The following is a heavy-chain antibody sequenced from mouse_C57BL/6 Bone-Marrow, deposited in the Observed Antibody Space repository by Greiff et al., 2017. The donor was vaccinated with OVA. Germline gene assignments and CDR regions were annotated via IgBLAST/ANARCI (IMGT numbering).Heavy chain of an antibody. CDR2: IDPSDSYT. J-gene: IGHJ2*01. V-gene: IGHV1-50*01. Sequence: QVQLQQSGAELVKPGASVKLSCKASGYTFTSYWMQWVKQRPGQGLEWIGEIDPSDSYTNYNQKFKGKATLTVDTSSSTAYMQLSSLTSEDSAVYYCARGVGYFDYGGQGTTLTVSA. CDR3: ARGVGYFDY. CDR1: GYTFTSYW. D-gene: IGHD1-1*01.